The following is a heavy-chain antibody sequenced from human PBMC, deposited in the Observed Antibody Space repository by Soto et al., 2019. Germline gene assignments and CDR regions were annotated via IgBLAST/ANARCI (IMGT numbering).Heavy chain of an antibody. V-gene: IGHV3-23*01. Sequence: AGGSLRLSCAASGFTFSSYAMSWVRQAPGKGLEWVSAISGSGGSTYYADSVKGRFTISRDNSKNTLYLQMNSLRAEDTAVYYCAKNWGPAGLAPFGYWGQGTLVTVSS. CDR1: GFTFSSYA. D-gene: IGHD7-27*01. J-gene: IGHJ4*02. CDR2: ISGSGGST. CDR3: AKNWGPAGLAPFGY.